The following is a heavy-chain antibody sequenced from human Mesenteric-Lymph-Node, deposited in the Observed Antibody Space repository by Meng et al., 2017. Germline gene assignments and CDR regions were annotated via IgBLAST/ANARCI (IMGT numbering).Heavy chain of an antibody. D-gene: IGHD1-1*01. V-gene: IGHV3-30*04. J-gene: IGHJ4*02. CDR1: GFTFNNYI. Sequence: GESLKISCAASGFTFNNYIIQWFRQAPGKGLEWVAVTSFDGSHTYYADSVRGRFTISRDNSKNTLYLQMSSLRAEDTAVYYCARDDGKRTVDYWGQGTLVTVSS. CDR3: ARDDGKRTVDY. CDR2: TSFDGSHT.